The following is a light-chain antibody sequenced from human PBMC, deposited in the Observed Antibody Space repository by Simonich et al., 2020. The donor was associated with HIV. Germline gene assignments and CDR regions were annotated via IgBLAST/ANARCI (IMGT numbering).Light chain of an antibody. J-gene: IGKJ4*01. CDR2: WAS. CDR1: QSVLYSSNNKNY. V-gene: IGKV4-1*01. CDR3: QQYNNWPPLT. Sequence: DIVMTQSPDSLAVSLGERATINCKSSQSVLYSSNNKNYLAWYQQKPGHPPNLLIYWASTRESGVPDRFSASGSGTDFTLTISSLQAEDVAVYYCQQYNNWPPLTFGGGTKVEIK.